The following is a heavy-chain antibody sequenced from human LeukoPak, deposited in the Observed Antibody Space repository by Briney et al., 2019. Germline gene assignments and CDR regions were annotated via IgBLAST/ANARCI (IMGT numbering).Heavy chain of an antibody. V-gene: IGHV5-51*01. CDR2: IYPGDSDT. D-gene: IGHD1-14*01. CDR3: ATPSCRTTCIIDH. CDR1: GYRFTGYW. J-gene: IGHJ4*02. Sequence: GESLKISCKGSGYRFTGYWIGWVRQMPGKGLEWMGIIYPGDSDTTYSPSFQGQVTISADKSINTAYLKWNSLKASDTAMYYCATPSCRTTCIIDHWGRGTLVTVSS.